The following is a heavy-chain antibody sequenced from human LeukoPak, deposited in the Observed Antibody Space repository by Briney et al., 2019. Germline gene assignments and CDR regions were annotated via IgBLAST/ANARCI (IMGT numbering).Heavy chain of an antibody. V-gene: IGHV4-59*08. J-gene: IGHJ5*02. D-gene: IGHD6-13*01. CDR3: ARHSSSWYDGGSNWFDP. CDR2: IYYSGST. CDR1: GGSISSYY. Sequence: SETLSLTCTVSGGSISSYYWSWIRQPPGKGLEWIGYIYYSGSTNYNPSLKSRVTISVDTSKNQFSLKLSSVIAADTAVYYCARHSSSWYDGGSNWFDPWGQGTLVTVSS.